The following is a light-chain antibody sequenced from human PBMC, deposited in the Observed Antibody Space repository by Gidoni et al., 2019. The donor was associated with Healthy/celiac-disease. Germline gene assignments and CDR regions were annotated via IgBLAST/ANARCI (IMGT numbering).Light chain of an antibody. CDR2: GAS. V-gene: IGKV3-20*01. Sequence: EIVLTQSPGTLSLSPGERATLSCRASQSVSSSYLAWYQQKPGQAPRLLVYGASSRATGIPDRFSGSGSVTDFTLTISRLEPSDFAVYYCQQYGSSPLMCSFGQGTKLEIK. J-gene: IGKJ2*04. CDR3: QQYGSSPLMCS. CDR1: QSVSSSY.